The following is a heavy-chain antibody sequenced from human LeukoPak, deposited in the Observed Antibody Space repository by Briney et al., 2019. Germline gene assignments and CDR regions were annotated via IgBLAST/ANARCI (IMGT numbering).Heavy chain of an antibody. V-gene: IGHV3-43D*03. Sequence: PGGSLRLSCAASGFSFDDYGTHWVRHTPGKDLEWVSLISWDGGSTFYTDSVKGRFTISRDNSKNSLYLQMNSLRMEDTALYYCAKDAREMANYFDYWGQGTLVTVSS. CDR3: AKDAREMANYFDY. CDR1: GFSFDDYG. J-gene: IGHJ4*02. D-gene: IGHD5-24*01. CDR2: ISWDGGST.